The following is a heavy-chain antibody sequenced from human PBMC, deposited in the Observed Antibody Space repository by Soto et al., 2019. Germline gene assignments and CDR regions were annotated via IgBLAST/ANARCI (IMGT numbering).Heavy chain of an antibody. CDR2: IHYSGNT. Sequence: QVRLQESGPGLVKPSKTLSLTCTVSGGSISSGDYYWSWIRHHPGGGLEWIGYIHYSGNTYYDPSLKSRLTMSFDTSKNQFSLNLSSVTAADTAVYYCARTPGGAPADYYFDYWGLGTLVTVSS. J-gene: IGHJ4*02. V-gene: IGHV4-31*03. CDR1: GGSISSGDYY. D-gene: IGHD4-17*01. CDR3: ARTPGGAPADYYFDY.